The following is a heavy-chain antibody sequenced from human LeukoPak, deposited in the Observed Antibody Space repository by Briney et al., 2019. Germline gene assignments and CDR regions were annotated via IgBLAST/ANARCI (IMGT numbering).Heavy chain of an antibody. CDR3: AKQASGSYYYFDY. J-gene: IGHJ4*02. CDR1: GFTFSDYY. CDR2: ISSSGSTI. Sequence: AGGSLRLSCAASGFTFSDYYMSWIRQAPGKGLEWVSYISSSGSTIYYADSVKGRFTISRDNAKNSLYLQMNSLRAEDTAVYYCAKQASGSYYYFDYWGQGTLVTVSS. D-gene: IGHD1-26*01. V-gene: IGHV3-11*01.